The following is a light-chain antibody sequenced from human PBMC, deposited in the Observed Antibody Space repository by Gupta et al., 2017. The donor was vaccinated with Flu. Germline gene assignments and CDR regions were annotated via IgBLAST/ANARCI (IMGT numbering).Light chain of an antibody. J-gene: IGKJ1*01. CDR2: GAS. V-gene: IGKV3-20*01. Sequence: EIVLTQSTGTLSLSPGERATLSCRASQSVSSSYLAWYQQKPGQAPRLLIYGASSRATGIPDFTLTISRLEPEDFAVYYCQQYGSSPTWTFGQGTKVEIK. CDR1: QSVSSSY. CDR3: QQYGSSPTWT.